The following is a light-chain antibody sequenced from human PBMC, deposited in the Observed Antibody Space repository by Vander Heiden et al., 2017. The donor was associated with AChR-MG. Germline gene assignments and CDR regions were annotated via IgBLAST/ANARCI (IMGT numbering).Light chain of an antibody. V-gene: IGKV3D-15*01. CDR1: QSVSSN. CDR3: QQYNNWPPIT. J-gene: IGKJ5*01. Sequence: EIVMTQPPATLSVSPGASATLSCRASQSVSSNLARYQQKPGQAPRLLIYGASTRGTGSPARFSGSGSGTEFTITITSLQSEDSAVYYCQQYNNWPPITFGQGTRLEIK. CDR2: GAS.